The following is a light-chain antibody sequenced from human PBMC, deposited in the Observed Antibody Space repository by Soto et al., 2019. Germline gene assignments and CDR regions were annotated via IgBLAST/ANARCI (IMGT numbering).Light chain of an antibody. CDR3: GADHGSGSYFVVV. J-gene: IGLJ2*01. CDR2: VGTGGIVG. Sequence: QSVLTQPPSASASLGASVTLTCTLSSGYSNYKVDWYQQRPGKGPRFVMRVGTGGIVGSRGDGIPDRFSVLGSGLNRYLTIKNIQEEDESDYHCGADHGSGSYFVVVFSGGTKLTVL. CDR1: SGYSNYK. V-gene: IGLV9-49*03.